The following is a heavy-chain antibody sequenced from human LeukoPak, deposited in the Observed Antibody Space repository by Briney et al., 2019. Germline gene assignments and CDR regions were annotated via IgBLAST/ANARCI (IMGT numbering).Heavy chain of an antibody. V-gene: IGHV4-39*07. J-gene: IGHJ4*02. CDR3: ARVYSSGWYRDY. CDR1: GGSISSSSYY. D-gene: IGHD6-19*01. Sequence: PSETLSLTCTVSGGSISSSSYYWSWIRQPPGKGLEWIGEINHSGSTNYNPSLKSRVTISVDTSKNQFSLKLSSVTAADTAVYYCARVYSSGWYRDYWGQGTLVTVSS. CDR2: INHSGST.